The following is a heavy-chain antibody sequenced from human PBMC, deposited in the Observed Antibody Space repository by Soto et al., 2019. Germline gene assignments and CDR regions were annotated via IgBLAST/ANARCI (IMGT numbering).Heavy chain of an antibody. CDR1: GYTFTSYY. D-gene: IGHD3-22*01. J-gene: IGHJ6*02. V-gene: IGHV1-46*01. Sequence: ASVKVSCKASGYTFTSYYMHWVRQAPGQGLEWMGIINPSGGSTSYAQKFQGRVTMTRDTSTSTVYMELSSLRSEDTAAYYCAREREEYYYDSSGYDSTFYYGMDVWGQGTTVTVSS. CDR2: INPSGGST. CDR3: AREREEYYYDSSGYDSTFYYGMDV.